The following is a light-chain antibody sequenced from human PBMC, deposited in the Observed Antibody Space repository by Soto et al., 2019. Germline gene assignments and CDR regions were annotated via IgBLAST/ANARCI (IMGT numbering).Light chain of an antibody. CDR2: GAS. CDR3: QQYGSSPWT. J-gene: IGKJ1*01. V-gene: IGKV3-20*01. CDR1: QSVSSSY. Sequence: EIVLTQSPGTLSLSPGERATLSCRASQSVSSSYLARYQQKRGQAPRLLIYGASSRTTGIPDRFSGSGSGADFTLTISSLEPEECAVYYCQQYGSSPWTFRQGTKVQIK.